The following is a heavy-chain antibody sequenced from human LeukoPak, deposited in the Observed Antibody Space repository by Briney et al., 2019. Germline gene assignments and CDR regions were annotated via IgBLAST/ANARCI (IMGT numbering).Heavy chain of an antibody. CDR1: GFTFSDYP. CDR3: AKGAYDYVEIGYFDY. J-gene: IGHJ4*02. Sequence: GGSLRLSCAASGFTFSDYPMNWVRQAPGKGLEWVSVIIGSADSTDYADSVKGRFTISRDRSKNTLYLQMNSLTAEDTAVYYCAKGAYDYVEIGYFDYWGQGTMVIVST. V-gene: IGHV3-23*01. D-gene: IGHD5-12*01. CDR2: IIGSADST.